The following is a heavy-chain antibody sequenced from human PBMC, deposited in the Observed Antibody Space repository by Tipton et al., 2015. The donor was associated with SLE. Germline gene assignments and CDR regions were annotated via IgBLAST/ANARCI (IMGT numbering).Heavy chain of an antibody. J-gene: IGHJ3*02. CDR3: ARDRGSLGAFDI. CDR1: GASINTGNYY. Sequence: TLSLTCTVSGASINTGNYYWTWIRQPAGKGLEWIGRIFTSGSTNYDRSLKSRATISLDTSKNQFSLKLSSVTAADTAVYYCARDRGSLGAFDIWGQGTMVTVSS. D-gene: IGHD2-15*01. CDR2: IFTSGST. V-gene: IGHV4-61*02.